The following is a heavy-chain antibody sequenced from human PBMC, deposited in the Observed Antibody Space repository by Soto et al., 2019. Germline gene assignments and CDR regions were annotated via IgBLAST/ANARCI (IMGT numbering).Heavy chain of an antibody. V-gene: IGHV4-59*01. CDR3: ARDLGHYDFWSGYPNNHYYYYMDV. Sequence: SETLSLTCTVSGGSISSYYWSWIRQPPGKGLEWIGYIYYSGSTNYNPSLKSRVTISVDTSKNQFSLKLSSVTAADTAVYYCARDLGHYDFWSGYPNNHYYYYMDVWGKGTTVTVSS. D-gene: IGHD3-3*01. CDR2: IYYSGST. J-gene: IGHJ6*03. CDR1: GGSISSYY.